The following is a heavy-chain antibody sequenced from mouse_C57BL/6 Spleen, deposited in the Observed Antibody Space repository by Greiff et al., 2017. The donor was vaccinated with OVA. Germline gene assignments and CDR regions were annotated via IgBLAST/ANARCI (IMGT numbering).Heavy chain of an antibody. CDR3: ARDYYGSSGY. D-gene: IGHD1-1*01. J-gene: IGHJ2*01. CDR2: IDPSDSYT. Sequence: QVQLKQPGAELVRPGTSVKLSCKASGYTFTSYWMHWVKQRPGQGLEWIGVIDPSDSYTNYNQKFKGKATLTVDTSSSTAYMQLSSLTSEDSAVYYCARDYYGSSGYWGQGTTLTVSS. V-gene: IGHV1-59*01. CDR1: GYTFTSYW.